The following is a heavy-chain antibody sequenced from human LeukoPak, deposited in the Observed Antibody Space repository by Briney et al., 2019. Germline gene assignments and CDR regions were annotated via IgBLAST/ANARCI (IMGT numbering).Heavy chain of an antibody. V-gene: IGHV3-11*01. Sequence: GGSLRLSCAASGFTFSDYYMSWIRQAPGKGLEWVSYISSSGSTIYYADSVKGRFTISRDNAKNSLYLQMNSLRAEDTAVYYCARGYYDILTGYYYYYHGMDVWGQGTTVTVSS. J-gene: IGHJ6*02. D-gene: IGHD3-9*01. CDR3: ARGYYDILTGYYYYYHGMDV. CDR2: ISSSGSTI. CDR1: GFTFSDYY.